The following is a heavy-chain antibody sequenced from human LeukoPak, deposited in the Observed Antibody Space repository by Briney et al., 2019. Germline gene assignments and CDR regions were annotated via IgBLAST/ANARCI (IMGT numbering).Heavy chain of an antibody. V-gene: IGHV5-51*01. CDR2: IYPGDSDT. Sequence: GESLKISCKGSGYSFTSYWIGWVRQMPGKGLECMGIIYPGDSDTRYSPSFQGQVTISADKSISTAYLQWSSLKASDTAMYYCARFRRCSSTSCYFNWFDPWGQGTLVTVSS. CDR3: ARFRRCSSTSCYFNWFDP. J-gene: IGHJ5*02. D-gene: IGHD2-2*01. CDR1: GYSFTSYW.